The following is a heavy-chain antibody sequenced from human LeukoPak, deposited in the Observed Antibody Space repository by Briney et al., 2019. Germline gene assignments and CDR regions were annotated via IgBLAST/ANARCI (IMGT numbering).Heavy chain of an antibody. Sequence: PSETLSLTCTVSGGSISSSSYYWGWIRQPPGKGLEWIGSIYYSGSTYYNPSLKSRVTISVDTSKNQFSLKLSSVTAADTAVYYCARECSGSCNDAFDIWGQGTMVTVSS. CDR2: IYYSGST. D-gene: IGHD1-26*01. CDR1: GGSISSSSYY. V-gene: IGHV4-39*07. CDR3: ARECSGSCNDAFDI. J-gene: IGHJ3*02.